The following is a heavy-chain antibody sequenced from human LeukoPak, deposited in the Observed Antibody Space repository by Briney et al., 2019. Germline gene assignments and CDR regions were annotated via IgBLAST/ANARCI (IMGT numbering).Heavy chain of an antibody. CDR2: ISWDGGST. J-gene: IGHJ3*02. CDR1: GFTFDDYT. D-gene: IGHD1-20*01. CDR3: AKDMFNWNDEWGAFDI. Sequence: GGSLRLSCAASGFTFDDYTMHWGRQAPGKGVEWVSLISWDGGSTYYADSVKGRFTISRHNSKNSLYLQMNSLRTEDTALYYCAKDMFNWNDEWGAFDIWGQGTMVTVSS. V-gene: IGHV3-43*01.